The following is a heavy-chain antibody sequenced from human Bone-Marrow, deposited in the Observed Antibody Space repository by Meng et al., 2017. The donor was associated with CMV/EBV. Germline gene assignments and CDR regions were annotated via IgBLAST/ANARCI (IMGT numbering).Heavy chain of an antibody. CDR1: GFTFSSYA. J-gene: IGHJ4*02. D-gene: IGHD6-19*01. CDR3: AKRRSGWDQYFDY. V-gene: IGHV3-23*01. Sequence: GESLKISCAASGFTFSSYAMSWVRQAPGKGLEWVSAISGSGGSTYYADSVKGRFTISRDNSKNTLYLQMNSLRAEDTAVYYCAKRRSGWDQYFDYWGQGTLVTVSS. CDR2: ISGSGGST.